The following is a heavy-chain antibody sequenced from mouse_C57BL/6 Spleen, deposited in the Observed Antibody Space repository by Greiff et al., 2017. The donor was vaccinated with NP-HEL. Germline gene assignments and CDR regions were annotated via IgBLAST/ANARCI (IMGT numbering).Heavy chain of an antibody. D-gene: IGHD1-1*01. CDR3: ARCYYGSSPYYAMDY. J-gene: IGHJ4*01. CDR2: IDPSDSYT. Sequence: QVQLKQPGAELVMPGASVKLSCKASGYTFTSYWMHWVKQRPGQGLEWIGEIDPSDSYTNYNQKFKGKSTLTVDKSSSTAYMQLSSLTSEDSAVYYCARCYYGSSPYYAMDYWGQGTSVTVSS. CDR1: GYTFTSYW. V-gene: IGHV1-69*01.